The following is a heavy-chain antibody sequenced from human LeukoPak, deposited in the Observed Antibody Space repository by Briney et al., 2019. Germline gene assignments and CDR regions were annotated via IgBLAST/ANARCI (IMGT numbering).Heavy chain of an antibody. CDR2: INWNGVST. CDR1: GFTFDDYG. Sequence: GGSLRLSWAASGFTFDDYGMSWVRQAPGKGREWVSGINWNGVSTGYADSVKGRFTISRDNAKNSLYLQMNSLRAEDTALYYCAGATVAGPNFDYRGQGTLVTVSS. V-gene: IGHV3-20*04. J-gene: IGHJ4*02. CDR3: AGATVAGPNFDY. D-gene: IGHD6-19*01.